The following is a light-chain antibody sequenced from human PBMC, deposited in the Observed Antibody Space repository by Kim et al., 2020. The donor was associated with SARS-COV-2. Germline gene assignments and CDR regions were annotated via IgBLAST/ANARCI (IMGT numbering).Light chain of an antibody. CDR2: QDS. Sequence: SYELTQPPSVSVSPGQTASITCSGDKLGDKYACWYQQKPGQSPVLVIYQDSKRPSGIPERFSGSNSGNTATLTISGTQAMDEADYYCQAWDSSTGVFGTGTKVNLL. J-gene: IGLJ1*01. CDR1: KLGDKY. CDR3: QAWDSSTGV. V-gene: IGLV3-1*01.